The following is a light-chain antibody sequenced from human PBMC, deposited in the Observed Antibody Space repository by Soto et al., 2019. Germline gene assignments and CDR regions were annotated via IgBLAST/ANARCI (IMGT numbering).Light chain of an antibody. CDR1: QNVDDS. Sequence: DVQMTQSPSTVSASLGDRVTITCRASQNVDDSLAWYQQRPGKAPKLLIYDASILQSGVPSRFSGSGFGTEFTLTINGLQPDDFAVYFCQHFHTTPITFGQGTRLDIK. J-gene: IGKJ5*01. V-gene: IGKV1-5*01. CDR2: DAS. CDR3: QHFHTTPIT.